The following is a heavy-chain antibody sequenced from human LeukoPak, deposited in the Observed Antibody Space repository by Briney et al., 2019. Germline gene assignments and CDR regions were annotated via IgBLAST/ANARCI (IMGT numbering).Heavy chain of an antibody. J-gene: IGHJ4*02. CDR3: AREDLPSGSDTYDY. CDR1: GFTFSTYA. Sequence: GGSLRLSCAASGFTFSTYAMNWVRQAPGKGLEWVSGISGGGDSTYYGDSVKGRFTISRDNSKNTLYLQMSSLRAEDTAVYYCAREDLPSGSDTYDYWGQGTLVTVSS. V-gene: IGHV3-23*01. CDR2: ISGGGDST. D-gene: IGHD1-26*01.